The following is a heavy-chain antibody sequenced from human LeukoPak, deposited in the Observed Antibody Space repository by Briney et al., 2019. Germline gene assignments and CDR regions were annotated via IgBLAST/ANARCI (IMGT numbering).Heavy chain of an antibody. V-gene: IGHV1-18*01. CDR2: IRDYNGIS. J-gene: IGHJ4*02. CDR1: GYTFTNYG. D-gene: IGHD5-18*01. Sequence: GASVKDSCKASGYTFTNYGINWVRQAAGQELAWMGWIRDYNGISNYAQTFQGRVTMTTDTSTSTAYMELRSLRSDDTGVYYCARYSYGLYYFDSWGQGTLVTVSS. CDR3: ARYSYGLYYFDS.